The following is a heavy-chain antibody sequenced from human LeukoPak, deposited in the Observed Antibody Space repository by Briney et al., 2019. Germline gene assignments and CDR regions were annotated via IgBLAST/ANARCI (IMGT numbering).Heavy chain of an antibody. CDR1: GGTFSSYA. CDR2: IIPIFGTA. D-gene: IGHD5-18*01. Sequence: SVKVSCKASGGTFSSYAISWVRQAPGQGLEWMGGIIPIFGTANYAQKFQGRVTITADESTSTAYMELSSLRSEDTAVYYCAHGFFSGYSYGWYFDYWGQGTLVTVSS. V-gene: IGHV1-69*13. J-gene: IGHJ4*02. CDR3: AHGFFSGYSYGWYFDY.